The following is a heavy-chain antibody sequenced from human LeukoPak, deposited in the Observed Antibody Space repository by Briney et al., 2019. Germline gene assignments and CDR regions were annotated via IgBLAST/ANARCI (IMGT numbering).Heavy chain of an antibody. J-gene: IGHJ4*02. CDR3: ARFGGNSDFDY. D-gene: IGHD4-23*01. Sequence: SETLSLTCTVSGGSINTYYWSWLRQPPGKGLEWIGYFYYTGSTNYNPSLKSRVTISPDTSKNQISLMLSFVTAADTAVYYCARFGGNSDFDYWGQGTLVTVSS. V-gene: IGHV4-59*01. CDR2: FYYTGST. CDR1: GGSINTYY.